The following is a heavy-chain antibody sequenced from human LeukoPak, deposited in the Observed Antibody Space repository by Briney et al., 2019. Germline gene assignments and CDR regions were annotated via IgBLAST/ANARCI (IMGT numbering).Heavy chain of an antibody. CDR2: IFPADSDT. J-gene: IGHJ3*01. V-gene: IGHV5-51*01. CDR3: ARWVTADRGKKDAFDV. D-gene: IGHD2-21*02. CDR1: GYSFTTYW. Sequence: PGESLKISCKASGYSFTTYWIGWVRQMPGKDLEWMGIIFPADSDTRYSPSFQGQVTVSADKSISTAYLQWSSLKASDTAMYYCARWVTADRGKKDAFDVWGQGTMVTVSS.